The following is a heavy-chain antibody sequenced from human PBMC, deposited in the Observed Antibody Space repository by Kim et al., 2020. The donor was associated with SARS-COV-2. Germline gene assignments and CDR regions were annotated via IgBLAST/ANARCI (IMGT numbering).Heavy chain of an antibody. V-gene: IGHV3-23*01. J-gene: IGHJ4*02. D-gene: IGHD2-2*02. CDR2: ISGSGGST. CDR1: GFTFSSYA. CDR3: AKVYCSSTSCYTWHPEFLGPIEY. Sequence: GGSLRLSCAASGFTFSSYAMSWVRQAPGKGLEWVSAISGSGGSTYYADSVKGRFTISRDNSKNTLYLQMNSLRAEDTAVYYCAKVYCSSTSCYTWHPEFLGPIEYWGQGTLVTVSS.